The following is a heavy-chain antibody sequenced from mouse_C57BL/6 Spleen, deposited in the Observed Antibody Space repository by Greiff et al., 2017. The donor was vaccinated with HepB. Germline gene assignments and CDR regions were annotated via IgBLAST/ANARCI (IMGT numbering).Heavy chain of an antibody. CDR1: GFSLTSYG. Sequence: VHLVESGPGLVQPSQSLSITCTVSGFSLTSYGVHWVRQSPGKGLEWLGVIWSGGSTDYNAAFISRLSISKDNSKSQVFFKMNSLQAADTAIYYCARNWGQLWPFAYWGQGTLVTVSA. CDR2: IWSGGST. V-gene: IGHV2-2*01. J-gene: IGHJ3*01. CDR3: ARNWGQLWPFAY. D-gene: IGHD4-1*02.